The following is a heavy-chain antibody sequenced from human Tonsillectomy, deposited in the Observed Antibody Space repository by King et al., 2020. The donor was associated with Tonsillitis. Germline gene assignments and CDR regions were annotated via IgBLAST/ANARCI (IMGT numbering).Heavy chain of an antibody. Sequence: VQLVESGGGVVQPGRSLRLSCAASGFTFSSYGMHWVRQAPGKGLEWVAVMWDAGSNEYYADSVKGRVTISRDNSKNTLYLQMDSLRAEDTAVYYWAGDEGVAALGFWGQGTLVTVSS. J-gene: IGHJ4*02. CDR3: AGDEGVAALGF. V-gene: IGHV3-33*08. CDR1: GFTFSSYG. D-gene: IGHD6-13*01. CDR2: MWDAGSNE.